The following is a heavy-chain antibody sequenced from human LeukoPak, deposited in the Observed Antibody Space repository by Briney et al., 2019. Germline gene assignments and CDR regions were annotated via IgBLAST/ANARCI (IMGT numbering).Heavy chain of an antibody. Sequence: SETLSLTCSVSGDSMYSHYWSFIRQAAGTELEWIGRIHTSGTTYYNPSLKSRVTLSIDTSMNQFSLRLTSVTAADTAVYYCARGDYYDGGGRNWFDPWGQGTLVTVSP. CDR1: GDSMYSHY. CDR3: ARGDYYDGGGRNWFDP. D-gene: IGHD3-3*01. J-gene: IGHJ5*02. V-gene: IGHV4-4*07. CDR2: IHTSGTT.